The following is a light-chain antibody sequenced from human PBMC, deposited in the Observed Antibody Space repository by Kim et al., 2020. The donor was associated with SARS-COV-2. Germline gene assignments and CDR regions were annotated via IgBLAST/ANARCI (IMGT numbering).Light chain of an antibody. J-gene: IGLJ2*01. CDR3: CSYAGSYVV. V-gene: IGLV2-11*01. Sequence: PGTSVTISCTGTSSDVGGYNYVSWYQQHPGKAPKLMIYDVSKRPSGVPDRFSGSKSGNTASLTISGLQAEDEADYYCCSYAGSYVVFGGGTQLTVL. CDR2: DVS. CDR1: SSDVGGYNY.